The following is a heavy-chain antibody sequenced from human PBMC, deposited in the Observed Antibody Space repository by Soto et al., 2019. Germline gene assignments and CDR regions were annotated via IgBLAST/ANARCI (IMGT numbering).Heavy chain of an antibody. J-gene: IGHJ5*02. V-gene: IGHV4-59*01. Sequence: SETLSLTCTVSGGSISSYYWNRIRQSPGKGLEWIGYAFYSGSTKYSPSFKSRVTISVDTSKNQFSLNLRSVTAADTAVYYCAYSETYAWFDPWRQGTLVTVSS. D-gene: IGHD2-15*01. CDR2: AFYSGST. CDR3: AYSETYAWFDP. CDR1: GGSISSYY.